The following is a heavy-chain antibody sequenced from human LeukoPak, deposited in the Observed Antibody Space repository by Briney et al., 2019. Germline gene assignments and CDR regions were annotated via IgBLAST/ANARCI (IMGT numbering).Heavy chain of an antibody. D-gene: IGHD3-10*01. CDR3: ARANMVRGVGSFFDRNWFDP. V-gene: IGHV3-30*02. CDR2: IRYDGSNK. J-gene: IGHJ5*02. Sequence: PGGSLRLSCAASGFTFSSYEMNWVRQAPGKGLEWVAFIRYDGSNKYYADSVKGRFTISRDNSKNTLYLQMNSLRPDDTAVYYCARANMVRGVGSFFDRNWFDPWGQGTLVTVSS. CDR1: GFTFSSYE.